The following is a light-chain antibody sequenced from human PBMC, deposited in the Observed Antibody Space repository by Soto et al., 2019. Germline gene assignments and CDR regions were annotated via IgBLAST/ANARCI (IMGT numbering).Light chain of an antibody. J-gene: IGLJ3*02. CDR2: VDS. CDR1: SGSIASNY. Sequence: NFMLTQPHSVSESPGKTVIVSCTRSSGSIASNYVQWYQQRPGSAPTPVIFVDSQRPSGVPDRFSGSIDSSSNSASLTISGLKTEDEADYYCQSYGSSNVVFGGGTKLTVL. CDR3: QSYGSSNVV. V-gene: IGLV6-57*04.